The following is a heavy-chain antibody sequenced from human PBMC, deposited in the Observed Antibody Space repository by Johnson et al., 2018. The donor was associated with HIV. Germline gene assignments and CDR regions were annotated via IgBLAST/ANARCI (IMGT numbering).Heavy chain of an antibody. Sequence: VQLVESGGGLVKPGGSLRLSCAASGFTFSNAWMSWVRQAPGKGLEWVSVIYSGGSTYYADSVKGRFTISRDNSKNTLYLQMNSLRAEDTAVYYCARDIMRAGSYYDAFDVWGQGTMVTVS. D-gene: IGHD3-10*01. V-gene: IGHV3-66*01. CDR1: GFTFSNAW. J-gene: IGHJ3*01. CDR3: ARDIMRAGSYYDAFDV. CDR2: IYSGGST.